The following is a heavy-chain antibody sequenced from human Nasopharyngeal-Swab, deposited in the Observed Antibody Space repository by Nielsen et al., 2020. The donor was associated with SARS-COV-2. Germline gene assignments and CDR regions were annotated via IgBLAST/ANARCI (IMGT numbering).Heavy chain of an antibody. Sequence: GESLTISCAAYGFTFSSYGMHWVRQAPGKGLEWVAVISYDGSNKYYADSVKGRFTISRDNSKNTLYLQMNSLRAEDTAVYYCAGPSWSSLIYGMDVWGQGTTVTVSS. CDR1: GFTFSSYG. CDR3: AGPSWSSLIYGMDV. V-gene: IGHV3-30*03. D-gene: IGHD6-13*01. J-gene: IGHJ6*02. CDR2: ISYDGSNK.